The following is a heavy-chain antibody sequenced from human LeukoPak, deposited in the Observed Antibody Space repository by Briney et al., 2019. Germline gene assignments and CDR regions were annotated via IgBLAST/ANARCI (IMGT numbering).Heavy chain of an antibody. CDR2: TYYSGST. D-gene: IGHD2-8*01. V-gene: IGHV4-39*01. Sequence: PSETLSLTCTVSSGSISSSSYYWGWIRQPPGKGLEWIGSTYYSGSTYYNPSLKSRVTIFVDTSKNQFSLKLSSVTAADTAVYYCAIKKMDGPDHWGQGTLVTVSS. CDR3: AIKKMDGPDH. J-gene: IGHJ5*02. CDR1: SGSISSSSYY.